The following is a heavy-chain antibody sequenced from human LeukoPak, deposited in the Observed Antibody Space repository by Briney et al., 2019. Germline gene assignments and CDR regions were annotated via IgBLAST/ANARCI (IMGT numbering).Heavy chain of an antibody. V-gene: IGHV3-21*01. CDR2: ISSSSSYI. J-gene: IGHJ6*03. Sequence: PGGSLRLSCAASGFTFSSYSMNWVRQAPGKGLEWVSSISSSSSYIYYADSVKGRFTISRDNAKNSLYLQMNSLRAEDTAVYYCARARAATAYRGRYYYYYMDVWGKGTTVTVSS. D-gene: IGHD5-18*01. CDR3: ARARAATAYRGRYYYYYMDV. CDR1: GFTFSSYS.